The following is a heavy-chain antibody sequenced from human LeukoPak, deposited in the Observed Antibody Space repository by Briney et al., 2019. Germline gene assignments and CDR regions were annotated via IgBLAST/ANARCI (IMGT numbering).Heavy chain of an antibody. D-gene: IGHD5-18*01. CDR2: ISYDGSNK. CDR1: GFTFSSYG. Sequence: PGGSLRLSCAASGFTFSSYGMHWVRQAPGKGLEWVAVISYDGSNKYYADSVKGRFTISRDNSKNTLYLQMNSLRAEDTAVYYCAKRGGYSSLDYWGQGTLVTVSS. J-gene: IGHJ4*02. CDR3: AKRGGYSSLDY. V-gene: IGHV3-30*18.